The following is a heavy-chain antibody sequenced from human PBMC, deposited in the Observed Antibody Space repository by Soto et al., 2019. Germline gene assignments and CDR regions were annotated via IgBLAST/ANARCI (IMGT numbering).Heavy chain of an antibody. CDR1: GFTFSSFA. V-gene: IGHV3-23*01. J-gene: IGHJ4*02. CDR2: ISGSGTPT. D-gene: IGHD3-10*01. Sequence: GGSLRLSCAASGFTFSSFAMSWVRQAPGKGLECLSLISGSGTPTLYAESVKGRFSVSRDPFQNTLYLQMNSLRAEDTAVYYCARGLPSMAYYGEYYFDPWGQGTLVTVSS. CDR3: ARGLPSMAYYGEYYFDP.